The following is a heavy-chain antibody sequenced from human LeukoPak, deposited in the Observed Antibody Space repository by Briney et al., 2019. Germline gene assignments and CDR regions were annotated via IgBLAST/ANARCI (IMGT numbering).Heavy chain of an antibody. CDR1: GFTFSSYA. V-gene: IGHV3-23*01. D-gene: IGHD5-12*01. Sequence: PGGSLRLSCTASGFTFSSYAMSWVRQAPGKGLEWVSAISGSGGSTYYADSVKGRFTISRDNAKNSLYLQMNSLRAEDTAVYYCARDGGSGYDPVHDAFDIWGQGTMVTVSS. J-gene: IGHJ3*02. CDR3: ARDGGSGYDPVHDAFDI. CDR2: ISGSGGST.